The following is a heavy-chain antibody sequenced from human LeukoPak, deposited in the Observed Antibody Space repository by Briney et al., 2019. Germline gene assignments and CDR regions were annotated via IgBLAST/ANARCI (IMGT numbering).Heavy chain of an antibody. CDR2: ISAYDGNT. J-gene: IGHJ4*02. Sequence: ASVKVSCKASGYTFTSYGISWVRQAPGQGLEWMGWISAYDGNTNYAQKLQGRVTMTTDTSTSTAYMELRSLRSDDTAVYYCARVISVAGTGDYWGQGTLVTVSS. CDR3: ARVISVAGTGDY. V-gene: IGHV1-18*01. D-gene: IGHD6-19*01. CDR1: GYTFTSYG.